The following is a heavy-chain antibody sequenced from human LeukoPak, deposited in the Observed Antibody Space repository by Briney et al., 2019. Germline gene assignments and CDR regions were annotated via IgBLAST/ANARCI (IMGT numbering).Heavy chain of an antibody. V-gene: IGHV3-30-3*02. Sequence: GGSLRLSCAASGFTFSSYAMHWVRQAPGKGLEWVAIISYDGNNIYYADSVKGRFTISRDNSKNTLYLQMNSLRAEDTAVYYCAKHPSTEWELRHFDYWGQGTLVTVSS. CDR2: ISYDGNNI. J-gene: IGHJ4*02. D-gene: IGHD1-26*01. CDR1: GFTFSSYA. CDR3: AKHPSTEWELRHFDY.